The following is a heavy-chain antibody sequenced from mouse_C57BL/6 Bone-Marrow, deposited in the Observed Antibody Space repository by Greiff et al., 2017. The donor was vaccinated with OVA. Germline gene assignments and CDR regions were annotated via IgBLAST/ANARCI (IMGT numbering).Heavy chain of an antibody. Sequence: VQLQQSGAELVRPGTSVKMSCKASGYTFTNYWIGWAKQRPGHGLEWIGDIYPGGGYTNYTEKFKGKATLTADKSSSTAYMQFSSLTSEDSAIYYCARSDYEGGWFAYWGQGTLVTVSA. CDR1: GYTFTNYW. V-gene: IGHV1-63*01. CDR3: ARSDYEGGWFAY. CDR2: IYPGGGYT. D-gene: IGHD2-4*01. J-gene: IGHJ3*01.